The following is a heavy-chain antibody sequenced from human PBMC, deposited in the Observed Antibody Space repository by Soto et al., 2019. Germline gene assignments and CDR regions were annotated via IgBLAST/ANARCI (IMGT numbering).Heavy chain of an antibody. CDR3: ASPLDLDY. CDR2: ISSSSSHT. CDR1: GFTISDYY. D-gene: IGHD3-3*01. Sequence: QVQLVESGGGLVKPGGSLRLSCAASGFTISDYYMNWIRQAPGKGLEWVSYISSSSSHTNYADSVKGRFTISRDIAKNSLYLQMNSLSAEDTAVYYWASPLDLDYWGQGTLVTVSS. J-gene: IGHJ4*02. V-gene: IGHV3-11*05.